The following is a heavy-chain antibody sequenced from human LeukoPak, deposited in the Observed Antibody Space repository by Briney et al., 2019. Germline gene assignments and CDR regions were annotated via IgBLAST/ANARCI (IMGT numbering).Heavy chain of an antibody. D-gene: IGHD6-13*01. CDR3: ARSWAPNEGFDY. CDR2: IYYSGST. V-gene: IGHV4-59*01. J-gene: IGHJ4*02. CDR1: GGSISSYY. Sequence: SETLSLTCTGSGGSISSYYWSWIRQPPGKGLEWIGYIYYSGSTNYNPSLKSRVTISVDTSKNQFSLKLSSVTAADTAVYYCARSWAPNEGFDYWGQGTLVTVSS.